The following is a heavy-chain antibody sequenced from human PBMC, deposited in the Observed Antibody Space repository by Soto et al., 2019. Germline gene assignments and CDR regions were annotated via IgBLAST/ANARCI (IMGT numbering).Heavy chain of an antibody. Sequence: QVHLVEFGGGGVQPGRSLRLSCAASGFTFSTYSIHWVRQAPGKVLEWLAIIWYDGSNSYYADSVKGRFTISGDTSKNDVYLQMRSLRAEDTAVYYCATDREMRRVGAPMNYWGQGTLVTVSS. CDR1: GFTFSTYS. CDR3: ATDREMRRVGAPMNY. V-gene: IGHV3-33*01. J-gene: IGHJ4*02. CDR2: IWYDGSNS. D-gene: IGHD1-26*01.